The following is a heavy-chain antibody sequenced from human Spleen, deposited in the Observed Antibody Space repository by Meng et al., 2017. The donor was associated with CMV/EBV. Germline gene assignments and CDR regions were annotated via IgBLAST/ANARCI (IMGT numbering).Heavy chain of an antibody. D-gene: IGHD3-22*01. V-gene: IGHV3-30*02. Sequence: GESLKISCAASGFSFNSYGMHWVRQAPGKGLEWVAFIRYDGSNKYYADSVKGRFTISRDNSKNTLYLQMNSLRAEDTAMYYCAKDPYYYDSSGYSYYFDYWGQGTLVTVSS. CDR2: IRYDGSNK. CDR1: GFSFNSYG. CDR3: AKDPYYYDSSGYSYYFDY. J-gene: IGHJ4*02.